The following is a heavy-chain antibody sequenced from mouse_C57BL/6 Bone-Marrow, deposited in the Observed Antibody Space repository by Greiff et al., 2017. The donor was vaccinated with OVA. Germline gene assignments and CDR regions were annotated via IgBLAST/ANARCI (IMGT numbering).Heavy chain of an antibody. Sequence: VQLQQPGAELVKPGASVKLSCKASGYTFTSYWMQWVKQRPGQGLEWIGEIDPSDSYTNYNQKFKGKATLTVDNSSSTAYMQLSSLTSEDSAVYYCARDSNYDYWGQGTTLTVSS. CDR2: IDPSDSYT. D-gene: IGHD2-5*01. CDR3: ARDSNYDY. J-gene: IGHJ2*01. CDR1: GYTFTSYW. V-gene: IGHV1-50*01.